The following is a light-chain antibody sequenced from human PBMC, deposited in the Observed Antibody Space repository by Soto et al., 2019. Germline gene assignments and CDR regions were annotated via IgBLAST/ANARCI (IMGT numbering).Light chain of an antibody. Sequence: QSVLTQPASVSGSPGQSTTISCTGTSSDIGSNNYVSWYQQHPGRAPRLMIYEVSNRPSGVSNRFSGSKSGNTASLTISGLQAEDEADYYCSSYTTSSTYVFGPGTKLTVL. CDR3: SSYTTSSTYV. CDR2: EVS. J-gene: IGLJ1*01. CDR1: SSDIGSNNY. V-gene: IGLV2-14*01.